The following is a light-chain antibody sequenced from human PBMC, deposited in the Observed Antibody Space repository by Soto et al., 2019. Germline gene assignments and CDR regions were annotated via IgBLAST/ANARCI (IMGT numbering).Light chain of an antibody. Sequence: QSVLSQPASVSGSPGQSITISCTGTSSDVDAYNYVCWYQHHAGKVPKLIIYDVTDRPSGVSNRFSGSKSGNTASLTISGLQAEDEADYYCSSYTSRDTVIFGGGTKVTVL. J-gene: IGLJ2*01. CDR1: SSDVDAYNY. V-gene: IGLV2-14*03. CDR3: SSYTSRDTVI. CDR2: DVT.